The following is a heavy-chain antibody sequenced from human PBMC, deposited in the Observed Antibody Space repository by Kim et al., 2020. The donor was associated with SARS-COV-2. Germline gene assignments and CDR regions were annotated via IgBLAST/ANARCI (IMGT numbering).Heavy chain of an antibody. D-gene: IGHD6-13*01. CDR3: ARVAFIAAAADPFDY. Sequence: VSVKSRITINPDTSENQFSLQLNSVTPEDTAVYYCARVAFIAAAADPFDYWGQGTLVTVSS. J-gene: IGHJ4*02. V-gene: IGHV6-1*01.